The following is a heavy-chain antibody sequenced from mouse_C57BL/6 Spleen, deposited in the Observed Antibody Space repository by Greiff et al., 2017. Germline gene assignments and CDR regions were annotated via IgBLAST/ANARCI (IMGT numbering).Heavy chain of an antibody. CDR3: AYRDYDYDGYFDY. V-gene: IGHV1-7*01. CDR2: INPSSGYT. CDR1: GYTFTSYW. D-gene: IGHD2-4*01. J-gene: IGHJ2*01. Sequence: QVQLQQSGAELAKPGASVKLSCKASGYTFTSYWMHWVKQRPGQGLEWIGYINPSSGYTKYNQKFKDKATLTADKSSSTAYMQLSSLTYDDSAVYYCAYRDYDYDGYFDYWGQGTTLTVSS.